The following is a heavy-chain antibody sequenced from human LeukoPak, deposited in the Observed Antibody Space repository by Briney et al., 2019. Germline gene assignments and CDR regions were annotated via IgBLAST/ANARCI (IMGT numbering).Heavy chain of an antibody. Sequence: SETLSLTCSVSGYSISSDYYWGCIRQPPGKGLGWIGFIYNSGSTTYNPSLKSRVTMSVDTSKNQFSLNLNSVTAADTAVYYCAKYSHDSSGSYDYWGQGTLVTVSS. D-gene: IGHD3-22*01. J-gene: IGHJ4*02. CDR2: IYNSGST. CDR1: GYSISSDYY. CDR3: AKYSHDSSGSYDY. V-gene: IGHV4-38-2*02.